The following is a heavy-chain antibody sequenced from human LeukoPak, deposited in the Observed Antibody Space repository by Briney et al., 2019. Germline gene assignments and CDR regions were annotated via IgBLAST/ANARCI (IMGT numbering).Heavy chain of an antibody. CDR2: IYHSGST. CDR3: AKGYCSSTSCSDNYYYGMDV. V-gene: IGHV4-30-2*02. J-gene: IGHJ6*02. D-gene: IGHD2-2*01. Sequence: SETLSLTCAVSGGSISSGGYSWSWIRQPPGKGLEWIGYIYHSGSTYYNPALKSRVTISVDTSKKQFSLKLSSVTAADTAVYYCAKGYCSSTSCSDNYYYGMDVWGQGTTVTVSS. CDR1: GGSISSGGYS.